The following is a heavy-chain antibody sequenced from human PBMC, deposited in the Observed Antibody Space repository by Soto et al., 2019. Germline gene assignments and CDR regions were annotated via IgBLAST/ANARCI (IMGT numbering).Heavy chain of an antibody. CDR1: GFSFTTYW. CDR3: ARWGSSALYYAMDV. CDR2: IYPSDSDT. J-gene: IGHJ6*02. Sequence: PGGSLKVSWNGSGFSFTTYWIGWVRQMPGKGLEWMGIIYPSDSDTRYSPSFQGQVTISADKSIATAYLQWSSLKASDSAVYYCARWGSSALYYAMDVWGQGTTVTVSS. D-gene: IGHD2-2*01. V-gene: IGHV5-51*01.